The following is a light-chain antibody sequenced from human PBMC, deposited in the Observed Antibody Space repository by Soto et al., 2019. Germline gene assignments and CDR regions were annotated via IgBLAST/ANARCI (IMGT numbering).Light chain of an antibody. CDR2: GAS. CDR3: QLLNTPPPLT. CDR1: QGISTY. J-gene: IGKJ4*01. Sequence: DIQLTQSPSFLSASVGDRVTITCQASQGISTYLAWYQQKPGKAPNLLIYGASTLQTGLPSRFSGSGSGTDFTLTIRSLQPEDFATYYCQLLNTPPPLTFCGGTKVEI. V-gene: IGKV1-9*01.